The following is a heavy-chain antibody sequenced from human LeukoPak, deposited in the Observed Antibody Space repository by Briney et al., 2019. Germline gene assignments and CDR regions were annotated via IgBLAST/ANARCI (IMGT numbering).Heavy chain of an antibody. Sequence: GGSLRLSCAASGFTFSTYGMHWVRQAPGKGLEWVAVISYDGSNEYYADSVKGRFTISRDNSKFTLYMQMNSLRAEDTAVYYCARVRAGYCTSTSCYTGMDVWGQGTTVTVSS. CDR3: ARVRAGYCTSTSCYTGMDV. CDR2: ISYDGSNE. D-gene: IGHD2-2*01. V-gene: IGHV3-30*03. J-gene: IGHJ6*02. CDR1: GFTFSTYG.